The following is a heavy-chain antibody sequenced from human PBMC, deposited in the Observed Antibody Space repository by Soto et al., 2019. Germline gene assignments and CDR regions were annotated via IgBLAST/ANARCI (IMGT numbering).Heavy chain of an antibody. CDR3: AREKTYYDILTGYYWFDT. J-gene: IGHJ5*02. CDR2: INHSGST. CDR1: GGSFSGYY. Sequence: PSETLSLTCEVYGGSFSGYYWSWIRQPPGKGLEWIGEINHSGSTNYNPSLKSRVSISADTSKNQFSLKLSSVTAADTAVYYCAREKTYYDILTGYYWFDTWGQGTLVTVSS. D-gene: IGHD3-9*01. V-gene: IGHV4-34*01.